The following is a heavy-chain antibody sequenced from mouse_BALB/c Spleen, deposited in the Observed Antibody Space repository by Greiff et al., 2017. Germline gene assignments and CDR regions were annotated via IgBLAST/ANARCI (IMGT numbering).Heavy chain of an antibody. Sequence: DVQLQESGPGLVKPSQSLSLTCTVTGYSITSDYAWNWIRQFPGNKLEWMGYISYSGSTSYNPSLKSRISITRDTSKNQFFLQLNSVTTEDTATYYCADGYYFAYWGQGTLVTVSA. CDR2: ISYSGST. CDR1: GYSITSDYA. J-gene: IGHJ3*01. CDR3: ADGYYFAY. D-gene: IGHD2-3*01. V-gene: IGHV3-2*02.